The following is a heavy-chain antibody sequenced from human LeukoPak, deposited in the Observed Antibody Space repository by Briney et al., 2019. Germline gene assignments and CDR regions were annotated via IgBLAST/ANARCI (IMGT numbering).Heavy chain of an antibody. Sequence: GGSLRLSCVASRFTFNKYYMSWVRQAPGKGLQWVANINPDGSEKYYVDSVKGRFTISRDNAKNSLYLQMNSLRAEDTAVYYCARVSENGVATILSPLVAFDIWGQGTMVTVSS. CDR2: INPDGSEK. D-gene: IGHD5-12*01. J-gene: IGHJ3*02. CDR1: RFTFNKYY. V-gene: IGHV3-7*01. CDR3: ARVSENGVATILSPLVAFDI.